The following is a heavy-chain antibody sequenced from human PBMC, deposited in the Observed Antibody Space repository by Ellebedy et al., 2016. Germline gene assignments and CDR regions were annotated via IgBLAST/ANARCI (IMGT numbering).Heavy chain of an antibody. Sequence: SETLSLTXTVSGGSISTYNWNWIRQPAGKGLEWIGRIFTSGSTRHNPSLKGRVAMSADTSRNQFSLKLNSVTAADTAMYYCARLRYSTTWSDAFDIWGPGTMVTVSS. J-gene: IGHJ3*02. CDR1: GGSISTYN. D-gene: IGHD2-2*01. CDR2: IFTSGST. V-gene: IGHV4-4*07. CDR3: ARLRYSTTWSDAFDI.